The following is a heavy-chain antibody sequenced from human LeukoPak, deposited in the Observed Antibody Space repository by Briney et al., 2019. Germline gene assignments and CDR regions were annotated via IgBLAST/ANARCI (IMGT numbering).Heavy chain of an antibody. V-gene: IGHV3-53*01. Sequence: GGSLRLSCAASGLTGSHNYVNWVRQAPGKGLEWVSAIHTSGDTCYADSVKGRFTISRDDSRNTLYLQMNSLRGDDTAVYYCAKDVGKWESLHFFDYWGQGTLVTVSS. CDR3: AKDVGKWESLHFFDY. D-gene: IGHD1-26*01. CDR1: GLTGSHNY. J-gene: IGHJ4*02. CDR2: IHTSGDT.